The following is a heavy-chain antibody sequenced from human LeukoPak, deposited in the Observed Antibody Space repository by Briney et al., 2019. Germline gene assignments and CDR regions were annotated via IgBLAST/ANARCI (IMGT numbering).Heavy chain of an antibody. CDR3: ARSSPYYYFDY. D-gene: IGHD6-19*01. J-gene: IGHJ4*02. CDR2: IYHSGST. V-gene: IGHV4-30-2*01. CDR1: GGSISSGGYS. Sequence: SQTLSLTCAVSGGSISSGGYSWSWIRQPPGKGLEWIGYIYHSGSTYYNPSLKSRVTISVDGSKNQFSLKLSSVTAADTAVYYCARSSPYYYFDYWGQGTLVTVSS.